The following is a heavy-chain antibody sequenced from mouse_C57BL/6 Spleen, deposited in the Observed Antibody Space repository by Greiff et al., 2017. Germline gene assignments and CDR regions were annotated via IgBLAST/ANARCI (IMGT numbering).Heavy chain of an antibody. CDR2: IYPGDGDT. Sequence: VQLQQSGAELVKPGASVKISCKASGYAFSSYWMNWVKQRPGKGLEWIGEIYPGDGDTNYNGKFKGKATLTADKSSSTAYMQLSSLTSEDSAVYFCARIGYDRAFAYWGPGTLVTVSA. CDR3: ARIGYDRAFAY. J-gene: IGHJ3*01. D-gene: IGHD2-2*01. V-gene: IGHV1-80*01. CDR1: GYAFSSYW.